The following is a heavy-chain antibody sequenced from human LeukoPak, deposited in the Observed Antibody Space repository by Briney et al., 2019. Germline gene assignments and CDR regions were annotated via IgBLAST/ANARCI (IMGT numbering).Heavy chain of an antibody. CDR2: IYHSGST. J-gene: IGHJ4*02. CDR3: AKVRPREVAGTLFGAFDY. V-gene: IGHV4-30-2*01. D-gene: IGHD6-19*01. CDR1: GGSISSGGYS. Sequence: SETLSLTCAVSGGSISSGGYSWSWIRQPPGKGLEWIGYIYHSGSTYYNPSLKSRVTISVDRSKNQFSLKLSSVTAADTAVYYCAKVRPREVAGTLFGAFDYWGQGTLVTVSS.